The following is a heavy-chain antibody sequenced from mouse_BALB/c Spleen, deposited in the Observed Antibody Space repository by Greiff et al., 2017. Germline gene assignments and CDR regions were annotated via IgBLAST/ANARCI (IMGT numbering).Heavy chain of an antibody. V-gene: IGHV1S34*01. J-gene: IGHJ4*01. CDR3: ARKGLQDYGSLYAMDY. CDR2: ISCYNGAT. D-gene: IGHD1-1*01. CDR1: GYSFTGYY. Sequence: LVKTGASVKISCKASGYSFTGYYMHWVKQSHGKSLEWIGYISCYNGATSYNQKFKGKATFTVDTSSSTAYMQFNSLTSEDSAVYYCARKGLQDYGSLYAMDYWGQGTSVTVSS.